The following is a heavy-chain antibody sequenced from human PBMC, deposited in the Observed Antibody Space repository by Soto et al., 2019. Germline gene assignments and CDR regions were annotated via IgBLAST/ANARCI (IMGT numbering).Heavy chain of an antibody. Sequence: QVHLVESGGGVVQPGRSLRLSCEVSGLTFSNYGMHWVRQAPGKGLEWVAVISNEGRNERYADSVKGRFTISRDNSKNTLYLQMSSLRAEDTAVYYCAKGCGTGSSCYILDYWGQGTLVTVSS. D-gene: IGHD2-15*01. V-gene: IGHV3-30*18. CDR3: AKGCGTGSSCYILDY. CDR1: GLTFSNYG. CDR2: ISNEGRNE. J-gene: IGHJ4*02.